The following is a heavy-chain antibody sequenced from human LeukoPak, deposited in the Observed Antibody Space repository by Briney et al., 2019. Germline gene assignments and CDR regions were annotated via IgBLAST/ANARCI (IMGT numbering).Heavy chain of an antibody. CDR3: GRDAVLGPGSVAY. V-gene: IGHV3-74*01. CDR1: GYTFTNYG. CDR2: IRPDGRNT. J-gene: IGHJ4*02. Sequence: GGSPRLSCEASGYTFTNYGMHWVRQAPGKGLVWVSRIRPDGRNTNYADSVKGRVTISRDNAKNTVYMQMSGLGAEDTPVCYCGRDAVLGPGSVAYWGQGVLVTVSS. D-gene: IGHD3-10*01.